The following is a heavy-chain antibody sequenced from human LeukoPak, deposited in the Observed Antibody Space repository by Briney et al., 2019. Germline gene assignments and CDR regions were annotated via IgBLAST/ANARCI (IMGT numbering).Heavy chain of an antibody. CDR2: ISATGGST. D-gene: IGHD2-21*02. V-gene: IGHV3-23*01. CDR3: AKGPRTAPDDAFDI. J-gene: IGHJ3*02. CDR1: GFTSTNTW. Sequence: GGSLRLSCAASGFTSTNTWMTWVRQAPGKGLEWVSAISATGGSTYYVDSVKGRFTISRDNSKNTLYLQMNSLRAEDTAVYYCAKGPRTAPDDAFDIWGQGTMVTVSS.